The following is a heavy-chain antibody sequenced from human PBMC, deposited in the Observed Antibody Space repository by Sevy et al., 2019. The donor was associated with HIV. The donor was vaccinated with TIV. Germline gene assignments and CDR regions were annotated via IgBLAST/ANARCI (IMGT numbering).Heavy chain of an antibody. CDR1: GFTFSSYA. CDR2: ISGSGGST. CDR3: AKVIEGYYDFWRPGSGMDV. Sequence: GGSLRLSCAASGFTFSSYAMSWVRQAPGKGLEWVSAISGSGGSTYYADSVKGRFTISRDNSKNTLYLQMNSLRAEDTAVYYCAKVIEGYYDFWRPGSGMDVWGQGTTVTVSS. J-gene: IGHJ6*02. V-gene: IGHV3-23*01. D-gene: IGHD3-3*01.